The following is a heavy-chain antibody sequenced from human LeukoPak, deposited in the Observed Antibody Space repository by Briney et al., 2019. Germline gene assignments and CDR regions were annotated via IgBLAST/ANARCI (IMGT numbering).Heavy chain of an antibody. CDR2: ISTSGST. V-gene: IGHV4-4*07. Sequence: SETLSLTCTVSGDSISSNSWTWIRQPAGEGLEWIGRISTSGSTYYNPSLKSRVTMPIDTSKNQFSLRLSSVTAADTAMYYCARGGVVVAVYVDYWGQGTLVTVSS. CDR1: GDSISSNS. D-gene: IGHD2-15*01. J-gene: IGHJ4*02. CDR3: ARGGVVVAVYVDY.